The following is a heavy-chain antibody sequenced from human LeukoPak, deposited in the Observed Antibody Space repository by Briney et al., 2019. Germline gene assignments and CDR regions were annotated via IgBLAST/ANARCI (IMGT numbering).Heavy chain of an antibody. Sequence: PSETLSLTCTVSGDSLTNFYWSWIRQPAGKGLEWIGRVYTNERTEYNPSLKSRLTMSVDTSSNQVFLRLTSVSAADTAVYYCARDVGFPARFDSWGQGILVTVSS. CDR2: VYTNERT. CDR3: ARDVGFPARFDS. J-gene: IGHJ5*01. D-gene: IGHD1-26*01. V-gene: IGHV4-4*07. CDR1: GDSLTNFY.